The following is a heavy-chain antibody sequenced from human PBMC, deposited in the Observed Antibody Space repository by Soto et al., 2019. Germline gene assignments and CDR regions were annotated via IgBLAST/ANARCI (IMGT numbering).Heavy chain of an antibody. J-gene: IGHJ6*03. CDR1: GFTFSSYA. CDR3: AKDSTRTYGSSTSCYGVYYYYMDV. D-gene: IGHD2-2*01. V-gene: IGHV3-23*01. CDR2: ISGSGGST. Sequence: GGSLRLSCAASGFTFSSYAMSWVRQAPGKGLEWVSAISGSGGSTYYADSVKGRFTISRDNSKNTLYLQMNSLRAEDRAVYYCAKDSTRTYGSSTSCYGVYYYYMDVWGKGTTVTVSS.